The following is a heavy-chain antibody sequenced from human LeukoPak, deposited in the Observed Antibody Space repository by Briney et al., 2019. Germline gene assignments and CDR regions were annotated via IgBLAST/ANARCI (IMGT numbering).Heavy chain of an antibody. D-gene: IGHD6-25*01. V-gene: IGHV3-13*01. CDR2: IGTAGDT. J-gene: IGHJ3*02. CDR3: ARVLTVRSGGYDAFDI. CDR1: GFTFSSYD. Sequence: GGSLRLPCAASGFTFSSYDMHWVRQARGKALEWVSAIGTAGDTYYPGSVKGRFTTPRENAKNSLYLQMNSLRAGDTSVYYCARVLTVRSGGYDAFDIWVQGTMVTVPS.